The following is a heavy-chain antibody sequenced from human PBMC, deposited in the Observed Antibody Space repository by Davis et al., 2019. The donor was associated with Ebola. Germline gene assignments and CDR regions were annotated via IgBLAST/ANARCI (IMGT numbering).Heavy chain of an antibody. CDR3: AREGGYCSGGSCYSFGFDL. J-gene: IGHJ3*01. V-gene: IGHV3-30*04. Sequence: GESLKISCAASGFTFSSYAMHWVRQAPGKGLEWVAVISYDGSNKYYADSVKGRFTISRDNSKNTLYLQMNSLRAEDTAVYHCAREGGYCSGGSCYSFGFDLWGQGTMVTVS. D-gene: IGHD2-15*01. CDR2: ISYDGSNK. CDR1: GFTFSSYA.